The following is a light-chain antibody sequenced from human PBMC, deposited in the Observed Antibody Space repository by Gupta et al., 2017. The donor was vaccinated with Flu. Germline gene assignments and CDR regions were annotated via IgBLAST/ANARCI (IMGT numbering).Light chain of an antibody. CDR2: AAS. J-gene: IGKJ4*01. Sequence: DLQLTQSPSLLPASVGDRVTITCRASQGISRSLVWYQQKPGEGPKLLIYAASTLQTAVPSRFSGSGAGTEFARTISNLQPEDFAIDYCQTFYRDPVAFGGGTKVEIK. CDR1: QGISRS. CDR3: QTFYRDPVA. V-gene: IGKV1-9*01.